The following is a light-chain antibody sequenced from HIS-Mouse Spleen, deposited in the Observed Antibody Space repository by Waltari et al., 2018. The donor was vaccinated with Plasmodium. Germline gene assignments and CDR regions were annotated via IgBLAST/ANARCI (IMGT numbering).Light chain of an antibody. Sequence: QSALTQPPSASGSPGQSVTISCTGTSSDVGGYNYVSWYQQHPGKATKLMSYEVSKRPAGVPGRFSGSKSGNTVSLTVSGLQAEDEADYYCSSYAGSNNLVFGGGTKLTGL. V-gene: IGLV2-8*01. J-gene: IGLJ2*01. CDR3: SSYAGSNNLV. CDR2: EVS. CDR1: SSDVGGYNY.